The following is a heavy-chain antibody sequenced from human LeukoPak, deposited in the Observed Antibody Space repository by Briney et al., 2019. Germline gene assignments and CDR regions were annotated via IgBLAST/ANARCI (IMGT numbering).Heavy chain of an antibody. CDR2: ISYHGRDK. V-gene: IGHV3-30*18. Sequence: GGSLRLSCVASGFTFSSYGMHWVRQAPGKGLEWVAVISYHGRDKYYPDSVKGRFTISRDNSKSTLYLQMNSLRVEDTAVYYCANSDSSGYYDYWGQGTLVTVSS. CDR1: GFTFSSYG. CDR3: ANSDSSGYYDY. J-gene: IGHJ4*02. D-gene: IGHD3-22*01.